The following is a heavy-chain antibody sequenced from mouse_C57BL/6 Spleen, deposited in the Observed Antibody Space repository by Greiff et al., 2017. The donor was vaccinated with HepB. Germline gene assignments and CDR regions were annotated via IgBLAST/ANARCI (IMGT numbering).Heavy chain of an antibody. Sequence: QVQLQQPGAELVRPGTSVKLSCKASGYTFTSYWMHWVKQRPGQGLEWIGVIDPSDSYTNYNQKFKGKATLTVDTSSSTTYMQLSSLTSEDSAVYYCAYYGSSPYYFDYGGQGTTLTVSS. CDR1: GYTFTSYW. J-gene: IGHJ2*01. V-gene: IGHV1-59*01. D-gene: IGHD1-1*01. CDR3: AYYGSSPYYFDY. CDR2: IDPSDSYT.